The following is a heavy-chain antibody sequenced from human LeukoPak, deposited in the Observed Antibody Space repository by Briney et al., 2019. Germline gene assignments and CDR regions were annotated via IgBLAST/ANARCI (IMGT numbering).Heavy chain of an antibody. CDR3: ARLGYDILTGSPDAFDI. Sequence: GESLKISCKGSGYSFTNNWIGWVRQMPGKGLERMGIIYPDDSDTRYSPSFQGQVTISADKSISTAYLQWSSLKASDTAMYYCARLGYDILTGSPDAFDIWGQGTMVTVSS. V-gene: IGHV5-51*01. J-gene: IGHJ3*02. D-gene: IGHD3-9*01. CDR2: IYPDDSDT. CDR1: GYSFTNNW.